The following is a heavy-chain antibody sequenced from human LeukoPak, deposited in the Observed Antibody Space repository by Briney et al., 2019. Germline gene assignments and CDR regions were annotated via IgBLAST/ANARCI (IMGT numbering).Heavy chain of an antibody. V-gene: IGHV3-48*02. CDR2: IRSSGSPI. CDR3: ARRDGDNDRGFDY. Sequence: GSLRLSCAASGFTFSDYSMNWVRQGPRKGLERVAYIRSSGSPIYYADSVKGRFTISRDNAKNSLYLQMNSLRDEDTAVYYCARRDGDNDRGFDYWGQGTLAIVSS. J-gene: IGHJ4*02. CDR1: GFTFSDYS. D-gene: IGHD4-23*01.